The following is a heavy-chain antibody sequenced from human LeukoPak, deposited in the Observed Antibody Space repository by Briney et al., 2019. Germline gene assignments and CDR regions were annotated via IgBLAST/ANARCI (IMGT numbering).Heavy chain of an antibody. CDR3: ARDFSSGSYYGDYYFDY. D-gene: IGHD1-26*01. J-gene: IGHJ4*02. V-gene: IGHV3-9*02. CDR2: ISWNSGNI. Sequence: GGSLRLSCAASGFISDDYAMNWVRHAPGKGLEWVSGISWNSGNIGYADSVKGRFTISRDKAKNSLYLQMNSLRAEDTAVYYCARDFSSGSYYGDYYFDYWGQGTLVTVSS. CDR1: GFISDDYA.